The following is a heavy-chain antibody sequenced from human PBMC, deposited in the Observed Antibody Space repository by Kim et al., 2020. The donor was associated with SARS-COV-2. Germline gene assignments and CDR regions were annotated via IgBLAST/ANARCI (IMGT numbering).Heavy chain of an antibody. CDR1: GFTFSSYS. CDR2: ISSSSSYI. Sequence: GGSLRLSCAASGFTFSSYSMNWVRQAPGKGLEWVSSISSSSSYIYYADSVKGRFTISRDNAKNSLYLQMNSLRAEDTAVYYCARDFVPYSSSWYSYYYYGMDVWGQGTTVTVSS. J-gene: IGHJ6*02. D-gene: IGHD6-13*01. V-gene: IGHV3-21*01. CDR3: ARDFVPYSSSWYSYYYYGMDV.